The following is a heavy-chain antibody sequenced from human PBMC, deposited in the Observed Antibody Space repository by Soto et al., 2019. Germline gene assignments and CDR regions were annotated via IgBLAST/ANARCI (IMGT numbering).Heavy chain of an antibody. CDR2: ISGSGGNT. V-gene: IGHV3-23*01. D-gene: IGHD3-10*01. J-gene: IGHJ4*02. Sequence: GGSLRLSCAASGFTFSSYAMSWVRQAPGKGLEWVSTISGSGGNTYYADSVKGRFTISRDNSKNTLYLQMNSLRPDDTALYFCARAYYFGLGTSYTLYYWGQGTQVTSPQ. CDR1: GFTFSSYA. CDR3: ARAYYFGLGTSYTLYY.